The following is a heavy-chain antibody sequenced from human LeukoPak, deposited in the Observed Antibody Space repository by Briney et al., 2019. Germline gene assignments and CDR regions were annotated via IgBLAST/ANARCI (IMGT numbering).Heavy chain of an antibody. J-gene: IGHJ4*02. D-gene: IGHD4-17*01. CDR2: IHYSGST. Sequence: SETLSLTCTVSGGSISSSGYYWGWIRQPPGKGLEWIGSIHYSGSTYHDPSLKSRVTISVDTSKNQFSLKLSSVTAADTAVYYCATGGDYSGFDYWGQGTLVTVSS. V-gene: IGHV4-39*01. CDR1: GGSISSSGYY. CDR3: ATGGDYSGFDY.